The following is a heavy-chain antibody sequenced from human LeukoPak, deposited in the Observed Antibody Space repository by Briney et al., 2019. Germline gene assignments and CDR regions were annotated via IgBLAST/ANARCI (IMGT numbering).Heavy chain of an antibody. CDR1: GYSFTSNY. CDR2: IYPRDGST. Sequence: ASVKVSCKASGYSFTSNYIHWVRQAPGQGLEWMGMIYPRDGSTSYAQKFQGRVTVTRDTSANTAYMELSSLRSEDTAVYYCARSYYDILTGYPKNNWFDPWGQGTLVTVSS. CDR3: ARSYYDILTGYPKNNWFDP. D-gene: IGHD3-9*01. V-gene: IGHV1-46*01. J-gene: IGHJ5*02.